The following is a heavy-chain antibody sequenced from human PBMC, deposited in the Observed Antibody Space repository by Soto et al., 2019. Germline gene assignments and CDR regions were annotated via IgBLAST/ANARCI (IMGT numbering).Heavy chain of an antibody. J-gene: IGHJ4*02. CDR3: ARQASRYDTNSFGY. CDR1: GYSFTSYW. D-gene: IGHD3-22*01. Sequence: GESLKISCNGSGYSFTSYWIGWVRQMPGKGLEWMGVIYPGDSDIRFSPSFQGQVTISADMSLSTAYLQWSSLRVSDTAMYYCARQASRYDTNSFGYWGQGTLVTVSS. V-gene: IGHV5-51*01. CDR2: IYPGDSDI.